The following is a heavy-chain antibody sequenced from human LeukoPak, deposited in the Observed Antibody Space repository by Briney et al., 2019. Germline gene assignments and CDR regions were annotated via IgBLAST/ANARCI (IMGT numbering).Heavy chain of an antibody. CDR3: AREIPPHGPLWFGEWNYYGMDV. D-gene: IGHD3-10*01. CDR1: GFTFDDFG. CDR2: INWNGDNT. J-gene: IGHJ6*02. V-gene: IGHV3-20*04. Sequence: AGGSLKLSCAASGFTFDDFGMGWVRQVPGKGLEWVSGINWNGDNTGYADSARGRFTISRDNAKNTLYLQMNSLRAEDTAVYYCAREIPPHGPLWFGEWNYYGMDVWGQGTTVTVSS.